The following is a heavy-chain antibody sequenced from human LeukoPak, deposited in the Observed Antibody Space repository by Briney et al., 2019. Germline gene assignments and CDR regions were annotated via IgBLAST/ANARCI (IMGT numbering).Heavy chain of an antibody. D-gene: IGHD5-18*01. CDR2: INHSGST. CDR3: ARARGYSYGLFDY. CDR1: GGSFSGYY. J-gene: IGHJ4*02. V-gene: IGHV4-34*01. Sequence: SETLSLTCAVYGGSFSGYYWSWIRQPPGKGLEWIGEINHSGSTNYNPSLKSRVTISVDTSKNQFSLELSSVTAADTAVYYCARARGYSYGLFDYWGQGTLVTVSS.